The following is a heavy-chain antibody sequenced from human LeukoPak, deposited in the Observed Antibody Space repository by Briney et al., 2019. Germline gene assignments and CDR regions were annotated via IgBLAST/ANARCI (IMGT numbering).Heavy chain of an antibody. Sequence: PSETLSLTCTVSGGSISSSPYYWGWIRQPPGKGLEWIGNIYYSGSTYYNPSLKTRVTVSVDTSKNQFSLKLTSVTAADTAVYYCAREEYFQDSNGYSYYFHSWGQGSLVTVSS. V-gene: IGHV4-39*02. D-gene: IGHD3-22*01. CDR1: GGSISSSPYY. CDR3: AREEYFQDSNGYSYYFHS. CDR2: IYYSGST. J-gene: IGHJ4*02.